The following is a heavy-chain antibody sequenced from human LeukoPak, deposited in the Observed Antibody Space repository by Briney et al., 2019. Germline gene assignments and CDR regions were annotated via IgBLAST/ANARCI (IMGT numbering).Heavy chain of an antibody. D-gene: IGHD3-22*01. CDR3: ARDGLSYGNYYDSSGQRSYFDY. J-gene: IGHJ4*02. CDR1: GGSISSSSYY. V-gene: IGHV4-39*06. CDR2: IYYSGST. Sequence: SETLSLTCTVSGGSISSSSYYWGWIRQPPGKGLEWIGSIYYSGSTYYNPSLKSRVTISVDTSKNQFPLKLSSVTAADTAVYYCARDGLSYGNYYDSSGQRSYFDYWGQGTLVTVSS.